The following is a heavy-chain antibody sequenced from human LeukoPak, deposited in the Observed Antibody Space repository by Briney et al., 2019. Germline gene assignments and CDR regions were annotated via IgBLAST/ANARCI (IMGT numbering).Heavy chain of an antibody. CDR3: ARGRTYGGNYFDY. D-gene: IGHD4-23*01. CDR2: ILSDGSIT. Sequence: GGSLRLSCAASGFTVSSNYMSWVRQAPGKGLVWVSRILSDGSITRYADSVKGRFTISRDNAKDTLYLQMNSLRAEDTAVYYCARGRTYGGNYFDYWGQGALVTVSS. CDR1: GFTVSSNY. V-gene: IGHV3-74*01. J-gene: IGHJ4*02.